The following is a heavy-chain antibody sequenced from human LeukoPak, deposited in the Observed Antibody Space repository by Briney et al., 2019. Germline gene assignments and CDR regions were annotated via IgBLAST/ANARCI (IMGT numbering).Heavy chain of an antibody. CDR3: ARGRSGLAAAGTYDY. J-gene: IGHJ4*02. V-gene: IGHV1-8*01. CDR2: INPNSGRT. D-gene: IGHD6-13*01. CDR1: GYTFTSSD. Sequence: ASVKVPCKASGYTFTSSDINWVRQAAGQGLEWMGWINPNSGRTGYAQKFQGRVTMTANTSISTAYMELSSLRFDDTAVYYCARGRSGLAAAGTYDYWVQGTLITVSS.